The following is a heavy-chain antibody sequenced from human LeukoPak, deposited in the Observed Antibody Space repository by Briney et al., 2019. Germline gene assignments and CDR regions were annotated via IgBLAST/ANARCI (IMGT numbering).Heavy chain of an antibody. D-gene: IGHD3-9*01. Sequence: GGSLRLSCAASGFTFSSYWMSWVRQAPGKGLEWVANIKQDGSEKYYVDSVKGRFTISRDNAKNSLYLQMNSLGAEDTAVYYCARQLLRYFDWLYFDYWGQGTLVTVSS. CDR1: GFTFSSYW. J-gene: IGHJ4*02. CDR3: ARQLLRYFDWLYFDY. CDR2: IKQDGSEK. V-gene: IGHV3-7*03.